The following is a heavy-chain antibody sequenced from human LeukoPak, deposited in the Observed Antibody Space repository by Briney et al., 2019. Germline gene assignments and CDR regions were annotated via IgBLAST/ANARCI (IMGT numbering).Heavy chain of an antibody. CDR1: GNTFTSYD. V-gene: IGHV1-8*03. CDR2: MNPNSGNT. CDR3: AGDMAQGNYDFWSGYYTGLNAFDI. D-gene: IGHD3-3*01. J-gene: IGHJ3*02. Sequence: ASVKVSCKASGNTFTSYDINWVRQATGQGLEWMGWMNPNSGNTGYAQKFQGRVTITRNTSISTAYMELSSLRSEDTAVYYCAGDMAQGNYDFWSGYYTGLNAFDIWGQGTMVTVSS.